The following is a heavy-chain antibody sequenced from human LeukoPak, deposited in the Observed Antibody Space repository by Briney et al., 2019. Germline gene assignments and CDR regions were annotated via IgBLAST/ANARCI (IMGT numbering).Heavy chain of an antibody. Sequence: ASVKVSCKASGYTFTSYDVNWVRQATGQGLEWMGWMSPNSGNTGYAQKFQGRVTMTRNTSISTAYMELSSLRSEDTAVYYCAREPCISMVRGDYYYMDVWGKGTTVTVSS. CDR1: GYTFTSYD. CDR3: AREPCISMVRGDYYYMDV. CDR2: MSPNSGNT. J-gene: IGHJ6*03. V-gene: IGHV1-8*01. D-gene: IGHD3-10*01.